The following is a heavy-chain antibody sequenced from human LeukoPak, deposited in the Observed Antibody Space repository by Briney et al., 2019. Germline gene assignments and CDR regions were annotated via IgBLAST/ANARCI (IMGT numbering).Heavy chain of an antibody. Sequence: GGSLRLSCAASGFTFSTYSMNWVRQAPGKGLEWVSSISSGSSFIYYADSVKGRFTISIDNAKNSLFLQMNSLRAEDTAVYYCARESSGYFYWGQGTLVTVSS. CDR2: ISSGSSFI. CDR3: ARESSGYFY. CDR1: GFTFSTYS. J-gene: IGHJ4*02. V-gene: IGHV3-21*01. D-gene: IGHD3-22*01.